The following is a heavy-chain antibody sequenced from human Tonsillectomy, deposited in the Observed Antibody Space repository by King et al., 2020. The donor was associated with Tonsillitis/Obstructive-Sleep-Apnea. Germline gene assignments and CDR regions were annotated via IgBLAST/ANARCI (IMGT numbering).Heavy chain of an antibody. D-gene: IGHD1-26*01. Sequence: VQLVESGGGLVKPGGSLRLSCAASGFTFRNAWMSWVRQAPGKGLEWVGRIKSKTDGGTTDYAAPVKGRFTISRDDSKNTLYLQMNSLKTEDTAVYYCTTAIVGAPSPSWGQGTLVTVSS. J-gene: IGHJ4*02. V-gene: IGHV3-15*01. CDR2: IKSKTDGGTT. CDR3: TTAIVGAPSPS. CDR1: GFTFRNAW.